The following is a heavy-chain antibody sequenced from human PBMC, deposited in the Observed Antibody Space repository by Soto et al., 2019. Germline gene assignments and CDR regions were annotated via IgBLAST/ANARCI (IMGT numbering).Heavy chain of an antibody. CDR2: IYYSGST. CDR1: GGSISSYY. Sequence: SETLSLTCTVSGGSISSYYWSWIRQPPGKGLEWIGYIYYSGSTNYNPSLKSRVTISVDTSKNQFSLKLSSVTAADTAVYYCARHSSPNYDFWSGYFQAWFDPWGQGTLVTSP. V-gene: IGHV4-59*08. J-gene: IGHJ5*02. CDR3: ARHSSPNYDFWSGYFQAWFDP. D-gene: IGHD3-3*01.